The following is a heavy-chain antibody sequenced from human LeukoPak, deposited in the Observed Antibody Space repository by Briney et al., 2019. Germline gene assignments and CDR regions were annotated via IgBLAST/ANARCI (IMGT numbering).Heavy chain of an antibody. CDR3: AKCGTTCYANAFYI. D-gene: IGHD2-2*01. Sequence: GSLRLSCAASGFTFSSYAMTWVRQAPGKGLEWVSAISRSGGDTEYADSVKGRFTISRDNSKNTLYMQMNSLRAEDAAVYYCAKCGTTCYANAFYIRGQGTMVTVSS. CDR2: ISRSGGDT. J-gene: IGHJ3*02. CDR1: GFTFSSYA. V-gene: IGHV3-23*01.